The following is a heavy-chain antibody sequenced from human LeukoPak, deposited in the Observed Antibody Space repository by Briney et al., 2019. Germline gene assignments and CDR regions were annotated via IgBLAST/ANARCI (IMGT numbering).Heavy chain of an antibody. V-gene: IGHV1-24*01. CDR1: GYTLTELS. CDR3: ATENGSGSYYGMDV. CDR2: FDPEDGET. J-gene: IGHJ6*02. D-gene: IGHD3-10*01. Sequence: GASVKVSCKVSGYTLTELSMHWVRQAPGKGLEWMGGFDPEDGETIYAQKFQGRVTMTEDTSAGTAYMELSSLRSEDTAVYYCATENGSGSYYGMDVWGQGTTVTVSS.